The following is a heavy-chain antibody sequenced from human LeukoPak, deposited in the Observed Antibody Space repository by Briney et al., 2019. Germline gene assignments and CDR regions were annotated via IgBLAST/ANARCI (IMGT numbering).Heavy chain of an antibody. V-gene: IGHV3-9*01. CDR2: ISWNSGSI. Sequence: GRSLRLSCAASGFTFDDYAMPWVRQAPGKGLEWVSGISWNSGSIGYADSVKGRFTISRDNAKNSLYLQMNSLRAEDTALYYCAKDRGSYMGHAFDIWGQGTMVTVSS. CDR1: GFTFDDYA. CDR3: AKDRGSYMGHAFDI. J-gene: IGHJ3*02. D-gene: IGHD1-26*01.